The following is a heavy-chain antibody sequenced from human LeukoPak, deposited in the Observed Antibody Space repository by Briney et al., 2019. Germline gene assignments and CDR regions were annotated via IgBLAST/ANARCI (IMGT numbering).Heavy chain of an antibody. CDR2: INPNSGGT. CDR1: GGTFSSYA. V-gene: IGHV1-2*06. D-gene: IGHD6-19*01. J-gene: IGHJ2*01. Sequence: ASVKVSCTASGGTFSSYAISWVRQAPGQGLEWMGRINPNSGGTNYAQKFQGRVTMTRDTSISTAYMELSRLRSDDTAVYYCARDYSSGWYDWYFDLWGRGTLVTVSS. CDR3: ARDYSSGWYDWYFDL.